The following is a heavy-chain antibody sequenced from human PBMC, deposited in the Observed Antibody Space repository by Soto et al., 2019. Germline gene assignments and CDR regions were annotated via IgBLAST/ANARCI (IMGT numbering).Heavy chain of an antibody. Sequence: VQLVESGGGLVKPGGSLRLSCAASGFTFKTYAFHWVRQAPGKGLEWVAVILYDGKDKYYADSVRGRFSVSRDNSKNTLYLQRNNLSTDDTAVYYCARDRGSSSWYGEIDYWGQGTLVTVSS. CDR1: GFTFKTYA. V-gene: IGHV3-30*04. CDR2: ILYDGKDK. D-gene: IGHD6-13*01. CDR3: ARDRGSSSWYGEIDY. J-gene: IGHJ4*02.